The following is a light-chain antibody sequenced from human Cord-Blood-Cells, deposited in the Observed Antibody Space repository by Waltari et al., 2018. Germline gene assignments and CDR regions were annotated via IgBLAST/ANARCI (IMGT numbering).Light chain of an antibody. V-gene: IGKV3-15*01. CDR3: QQYNNWPPLT. CDR2: GAS. Sequence: EIVMTQSPATLSVSPGERATLSCRASQSVSSNLAWYQQKPGQAPRRLSYGASTRATCIPARFSGSGSGTEFTLTISSLQSEDFAVYYCQQYNNWPPLTFGGGTKVEIK. J-gene: IGKJ4*01. CDR1: QSVSSN.